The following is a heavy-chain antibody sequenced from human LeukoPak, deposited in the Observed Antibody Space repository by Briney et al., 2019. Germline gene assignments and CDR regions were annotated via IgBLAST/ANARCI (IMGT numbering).Heavy chain of an antibody. CDR3: ARSGPVWFGEFYNWFDP. CDR1: GGSISSGGYY. Sequence: PSETLSLTCTVSGGSISSGGYYWSWIRQHPGKGLEWIGYIYYSGSTYYNPSLKSRVTISVDTSKNQFSLKLSSVTAADTAVYYCARSGPVWFGEFYNWFDPWGQGTLVTVSS. J-gene: IGHJ5*02. V-gene: IGHV4-31*03. CDR2: IYYSGST. D-gene: IGHD3-10*01.